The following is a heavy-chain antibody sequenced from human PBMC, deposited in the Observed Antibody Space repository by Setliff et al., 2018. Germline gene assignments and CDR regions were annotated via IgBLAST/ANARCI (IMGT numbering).Heavy chain of an antibody. CDR3: VRDAGDGYGVDAYAGGGFDI. Sequence: SETLSLTCTVSGGSFSAYYWSWIRQPPGKGLEWIGEISPVGSTIYNPSLKSRVTISLDTSRKQFSLNLTSVTAADTAVYYCVRDAGDGYGVDAYAGGGFDIWGQGTMVTVSS. J-gene: IGHJ3*02. V-gene: IGHV4-34*01. D-gene: IGHD4-17*01. CDR1: GGSFSAYY. CDR2: ISPVGST.